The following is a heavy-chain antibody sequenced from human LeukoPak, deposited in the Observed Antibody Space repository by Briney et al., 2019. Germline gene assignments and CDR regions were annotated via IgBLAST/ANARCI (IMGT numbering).Heavy chain of an antibody. D-gene: IGHD2-2*01. J-gene: IGHJ5*02. CDR2: MNPNRGNT. V-gene: IGHV1-8*01. Sequence: GASVTVSCKASGYTFTSYDINWVRQATGQGLEWMGWMNPNRGNTGYAQKFQGRVTMTRNTSISTAYMELSSLRSEDTAVYYCARGIWDIVVVPAALPGNWFDPWGQGTLVTVSS. CDR3: ARGIWDIVVVPAALPGNWFDP. CDR1: GYTFTSYD.